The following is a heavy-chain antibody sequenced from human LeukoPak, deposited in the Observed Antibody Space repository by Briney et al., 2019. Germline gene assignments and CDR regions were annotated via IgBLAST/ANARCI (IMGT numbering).Heavy chain of an antibody. CDR3: ARDPYGSGGYCDC. Sequence: GGSLRLSCGASGFTFSSNWMSWVRQAPGKGLEWVANIKQDGSEKYYVDSVKGRFTISRDNAKNSLYLQMNSLRAEDTAVYYCARDPYGSGGYCDCWGQGTLVTVSS. CDR2: IKQDGSEK. V-gene: IGHV3-7*01. CDR1: GFTFSSNW. J-gene: IGHJ4*02. D-gene: IGHD3-10*01.